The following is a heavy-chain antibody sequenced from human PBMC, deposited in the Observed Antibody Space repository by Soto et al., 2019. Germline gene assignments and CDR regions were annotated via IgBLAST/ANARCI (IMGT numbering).Heavy chain of an antibody. V-gene: IGHV3-33*01. D-gene: IGHD2-21*02. Sequence: GGSLRLSCAASGFTFSSYGMHWVRQAPGKGLEWVAVIWYDGSNKYYADSVKGRFTISRDNSKNTLYLQMNSLRAEDTAVYYCARVRHIVVVTAIPYGMDVWGQGTTVTAP. CDR2: IWYDGSNK. J-gene: IGHJ6*02. CDR3: ARVRHIVVVTAIPYGMDV. CDR1: GFTFSSYG.